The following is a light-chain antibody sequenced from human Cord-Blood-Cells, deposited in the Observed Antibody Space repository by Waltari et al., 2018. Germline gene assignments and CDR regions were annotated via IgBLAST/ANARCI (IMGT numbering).Light chain of an antibody. CDR2: EVS. V-gene: IGLV2-14*01. CDR1: RSDVGGYNY. J-gene: IGLJ3*02. Sequence: QSALPQPASVSGSPGPSITISCHGTRSDVGGYNYVSWYQPHPGKAPKLMIYEVSNRPSGVSNRFSGSKSGNTASLTISGLQAEDEADYYCSSYTSSSTWVFGGGTKLTIL. CDR3: SSYTSSSTWV.